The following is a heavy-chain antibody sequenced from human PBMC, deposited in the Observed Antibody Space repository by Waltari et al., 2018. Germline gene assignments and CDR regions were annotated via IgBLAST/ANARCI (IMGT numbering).Heavy chain of an antibody. V-gene: IGHV3-21*01. J-gene: IGHJ4*02. CDR3: ARETGPGEVVIAY. CDR1: GFTFSSYS. D-gene: IGHD2-21*01. Sequence: EVQLVESGGGLVKPGGSLRLSCAASGFTFSSYSMNWVRQAPGKGLEWVSSISSSSSYIYYADSGKGRFTISRDNAKNSLYLQMNSLRAEDSAVYYCARETGPGEVVIAYWGQGTLVTVSS. CDR2: ISSSSSYI.